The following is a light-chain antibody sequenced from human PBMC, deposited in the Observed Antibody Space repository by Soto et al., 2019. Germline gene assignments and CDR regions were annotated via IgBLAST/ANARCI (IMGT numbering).Light chain of an antibody. CDR2: DAS. J-gene: IGKJ1*01. CDR3: LQDINYPWT. CDR1: QDISNY. Sequence: DIQMTQSPSSLSASVGDRATITCQASQDISNYLNWYQQKPGKAPKLLIYDASNLETGVPSRFSGSGSGTVSTLAISSLQPEDSATYYWLQDINYPWTFGQGSMVDIK. V-gene: IGKV1-33*01.